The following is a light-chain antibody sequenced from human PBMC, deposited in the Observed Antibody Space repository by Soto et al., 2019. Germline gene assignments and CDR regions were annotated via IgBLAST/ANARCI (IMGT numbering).Light chain of an antibody. V-gene: IGKV1-5*03. Sequence: DIQMTQSPSTLSASVGDRVTITCRASQSIGSWLAWYQQKPGKAPKLLIYKASSLESGVPSRFSGSGSGTEFTLTIRILQPDDFASYYCQQYGSYSPWTFGQGTKVEIK. CDR3: QQYGSYSPWT. CDR1: QSIGSW. CDR2: KAS. J-gene: IGKJ1*01.